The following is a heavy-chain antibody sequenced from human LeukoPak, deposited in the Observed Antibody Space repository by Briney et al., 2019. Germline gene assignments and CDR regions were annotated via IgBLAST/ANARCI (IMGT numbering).Heavy chain of an antibody. J-gene: IGHJ3*02. CDR3: ASNMRWLDAFDI. CDR2: VSAYNGNT. CDR1: GYTSTSYG. D-gene: IGHD5-24*01. Sequence: ASVKASCKASGYTSTSYGISWVRQAPGQGLEWMGWVSAYNGNTNYAQKLQDRVTMTTETSTSTAYMELRSLRSDDTAVYYCASNMRWLDAFDIWGQGTMVTVSS. V-gene: IGHV1-18*01.